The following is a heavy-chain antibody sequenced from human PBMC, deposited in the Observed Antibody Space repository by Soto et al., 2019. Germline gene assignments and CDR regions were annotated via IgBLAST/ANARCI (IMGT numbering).Heavy chain of an antibody. D-gene: IGHD2-21*02. CDR3: ARRTVVTPDIFDI. V-gene: IGHV5-51*01. Sequence: GESLKISCKGAGYNFANYWIGWVRQMPGNDLEWMGIIYPSDSDTKYNPSFQGQVTISADKSISTAYLQWSSLKASDTAIYYCARRTVVTPDIFDIWGQGTVVTVSS. CDR1: GYNFANYW. CDR2: IYPSDSDT. J-gene: IGHJ3*02.